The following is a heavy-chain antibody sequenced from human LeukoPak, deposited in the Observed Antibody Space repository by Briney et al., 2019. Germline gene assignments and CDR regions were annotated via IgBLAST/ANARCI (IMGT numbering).Heavy chain of an antibody. J-gene: IGHJ4*02. CDR3: ARDIPALFDF. CDR2: ISAYNGHT. V-gene: IGHV1-18*04. Sequence: GASVKVSCKASGYTFTGYYMHWVRQAPGQGLEWMGWISAYNGHTNYAHKFQGRVTLTTDTSTTTAYMELRSLRSDDTAIYYCARDIPALFDFWGQGTLVTVSS. CDR1: GYTFTGYY. D-gene: IGHD2-2*01.